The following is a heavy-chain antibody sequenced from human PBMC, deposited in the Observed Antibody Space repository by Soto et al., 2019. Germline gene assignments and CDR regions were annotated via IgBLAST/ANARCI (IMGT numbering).Heavy chain of an antibody. J-gene: IGHJ6*02. CDR2: MYSSGDV. CDR1: GFALRDSA. CDR3: VKDNLAGGADV. Sequence: SLRLSCATSGFALRDSAMHWVRQVPGGGLEWVSGMYSSGDVGYAGSVRGRFTMSRDVARNSLFLQMSSLTADDTALYYCVKDNLAGGADVWGQGTTVTVSS. V-gene: IGHV3-9*01. D-gene: IGHD3-10*01.